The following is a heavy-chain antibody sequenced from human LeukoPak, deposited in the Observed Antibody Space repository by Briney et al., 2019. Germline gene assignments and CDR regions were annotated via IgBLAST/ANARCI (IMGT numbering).Heavy chain of an antibody. CDR3: ARVSSIAAGDAFDI. J-gene: IGHJ3*02. V-gene: IGHV1-18*01. CDR2: ISAYNGNT. CDR1: GYTFTSYG. Sequence: ASVKVSCKASGYTFTSYGISWVRQAPGQGLEWMGWISAYNGNTNYAQKFQGRVTMTRDTSISTAYMELSRLRSDDTAVYYCARVSSIAAGDAFDIWGQGTMVTVSS. D-gene: IGHD6-13*01.